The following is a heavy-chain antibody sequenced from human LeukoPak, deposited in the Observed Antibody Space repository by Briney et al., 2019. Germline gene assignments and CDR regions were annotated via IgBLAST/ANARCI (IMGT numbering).Heavy chain of an antibody. Sequence: GGSLRLSCAASGFIFSNYGMHWVRQAPGKGLEWVAVIWYDGSNKYCADSVKGRFTISRDNSKNTLYLQMSSLRAEDTAVYYCTGGAGWLTDYWGQGTPVTVSS. CDR3: TGGAGWLTDY. CDR2: IWYDGSNK. D-gene: IGHD6-19*01. J-gene: IGHJ4*02. V-gene: IGHV3-33*01. CDR1: GFIFSNYG.